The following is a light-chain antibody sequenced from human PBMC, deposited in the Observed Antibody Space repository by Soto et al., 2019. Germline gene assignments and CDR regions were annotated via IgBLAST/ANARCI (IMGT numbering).Light chain of an antibody. CDR3: QQYGSSPVS. V-gene: IGKV3-20*01. Sequence: EIVLTQSPGTLSLSPGESATLSCRASQSVSSNNLAWYQQKPGQSPRLAMFGASSRATGIPDRFSGSGSGTDFTLTISRLEPEDFAVYYCQQYGSSPVSFGQGTKLEIK. CDR2: GAS. CDR1: QSVSSNN. J-gene: IGKJ2*03.